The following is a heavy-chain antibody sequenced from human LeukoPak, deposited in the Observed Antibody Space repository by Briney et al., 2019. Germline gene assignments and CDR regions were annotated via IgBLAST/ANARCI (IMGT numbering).Heavy chain of an antibody. Sequence: GGSLRLSCAASGFTVSTNYMSWVRQAPGKGLEWVSVVYSGDTTYYADSVQGRFTISRDNAKNSLYLQMNSLRAEDTAVYYCARDMAPDVIVGATTVTYWGQGTLVTVSS. V-gene: IGHV3-66*01. CDR3: ARDMAPDVIVGATTVTY. D-gene: IGHD1-26*01. CDR2: VYSGDTT. CDR1: GFTVSTNY. J-gene: IGHJ4*02.